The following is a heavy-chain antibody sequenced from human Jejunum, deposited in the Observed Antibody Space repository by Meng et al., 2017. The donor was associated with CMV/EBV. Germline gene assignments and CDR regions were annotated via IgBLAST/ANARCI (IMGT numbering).Heavy chain of an antibody. Sequence: CKAAGSTFSNSATSWVRQAPGQGLEWLGNIIPVFDKTNYAQKFQGRVTITADRSTNTAYMELSSLRSDDTAVYYCAGGLGGTIDYWGQETRVTVSS. J-gene: IGHJ4*02. CDR1: GSTFSNSA. CDR3: AGGLGGTIDY. V-gene: IGHV1-69*04. D-gene: IGHD1-26*01. CDR2: IIPVFDKT.